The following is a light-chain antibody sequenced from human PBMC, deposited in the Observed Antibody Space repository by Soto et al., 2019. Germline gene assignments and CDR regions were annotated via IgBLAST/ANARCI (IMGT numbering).Light chain of an antibody. CDR2: DVR. CDR3: SSYTSSSTYV. V-gene: IGLV2-14*03. CDR1: SSDAGYYNY. Sequence: QSVLTQPASVSGSPGQSITISCTGTSSDAGYYNYVSWYQQHPGKAPKLMIYDVRNRPSGVSNRFSGSKSGNTASLTISGVQAEDEADYYCSSYTSSSTYVFGTGTKVTVL. J-gene: IGLJ1*01.